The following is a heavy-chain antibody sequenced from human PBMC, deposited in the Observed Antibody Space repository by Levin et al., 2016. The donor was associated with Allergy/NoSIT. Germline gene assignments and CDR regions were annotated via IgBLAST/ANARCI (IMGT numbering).Heavy chain of an antibody. CDR3: AKDLMITFGGVIVSYYFDY. CDR1: GFTFSSYA. J-gene: IGHJ4*02. D-gene: IGHD3-16*02. Sequence: GESLKISCAASGFTFSSYAMSWVRQAPGKGLEWVSAISGSGGSTYYADSVKGRFTISRDNSKNTLYLQMNSLRAEDTAVYYCAKDLMITFGGVIVSYYFDYWGQGTLVTVSS. CDR2: ISGSGGST. V-gene: IGHV3-23*01.